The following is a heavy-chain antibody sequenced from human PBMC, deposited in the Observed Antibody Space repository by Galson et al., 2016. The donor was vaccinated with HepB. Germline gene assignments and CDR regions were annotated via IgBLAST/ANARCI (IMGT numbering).Heavy chain of an antibody. CDR3: AHRSVVSGWYFEL. J-gene: IGHJ2*01. CDR2: FYWDDDE. Sequence: PALVKPTQTLTLTCTFSGFPVNSNEMRINWIRRPPGKALQWLALFYWDDDERYSPSLKNRLTITKDTSKNQVVLTMTNMDPVDTATYYCAHRSVVSGWYFELWGLGTLVTVSS. CDR1: GFPVNSNEMR. V-gene: IGHV2-5*08. D-gene: IGHD2-15*01.